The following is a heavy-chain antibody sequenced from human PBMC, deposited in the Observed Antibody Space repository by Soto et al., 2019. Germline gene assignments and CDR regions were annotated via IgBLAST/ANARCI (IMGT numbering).Heavy chain of an antibody. D-gene: IGHD6-6*01. CDR1: GYTFTSYG. J-gene: IGHJ4*02. CDR2: ISAYNGNT. CDR3: ARDSSYSSSSSFDY. Sequence: ASVKVSCKASGYTFTSYGISWVRQAPGQGLEWMGWISAYNGNTNYAQKLQGRVTMTTDTSTSTAYMELRSLRSDDTAVYYCARDSSYSSSSSFDYWGQGTLVTVSS. V-gene: IGHV1-18*04.